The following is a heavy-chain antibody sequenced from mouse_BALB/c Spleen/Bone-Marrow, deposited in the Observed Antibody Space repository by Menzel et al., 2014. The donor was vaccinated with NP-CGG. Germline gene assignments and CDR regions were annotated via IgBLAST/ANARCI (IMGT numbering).Heavy chain of an antibody. J-gene: IGHJ4*01. CDR3: ARNGAMDY. V-gene: IGHV2-2*02. CDR1: GFSLTTYG. CDR2: IWSGGSI. Sequence: VMLVESGPGLVQPSQSLSITCTVSGFSLTTYGVHWVRQSPGKGLEWLGVIWSGGSIAYNAAFISRLSISKDNSKSQVFFKMNSLQPNDTAIYYCARNGAMDYWGQGTSVTVSS.